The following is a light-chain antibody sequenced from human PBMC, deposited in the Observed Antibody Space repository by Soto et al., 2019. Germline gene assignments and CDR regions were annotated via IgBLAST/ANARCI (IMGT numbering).Light chain of an antibody. V-gene: IGKV1-8*01. J-gene: IGKJ1*01. Sequence: AIRMTQSPSSFSASTGDRVTITCRASQGISSYLAWYQQKPGKAPKLLIYAASTLQSGVPSRFSGSGSGPDFTLTISCLQSEDFATYYCQQYYSYPHTVGQGTKVEIK. CDR3: QQYYSYPHT. CDR2: AAS. CDR1: QGISSY.